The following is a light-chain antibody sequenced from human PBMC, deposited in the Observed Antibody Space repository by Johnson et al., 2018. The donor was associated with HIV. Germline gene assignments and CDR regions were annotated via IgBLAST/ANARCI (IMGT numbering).Light chain of an antibody. J-gene: IGLJ1*01. CDR3: GTWDSSLSAYV. CDR1: NSNIGNNY. CDR2: DNT. Sequence: QSVLTQSPSVSAAPGQKVTISCSGNNSNIGNNYVSWYQQLPGTAPKLLIYDNTKRPSGIPDRFSGSKSGTSATLGITGLQTGDEADYYCGTWDSSLSAYVFGTGTKVTVL. V-gene: IGLV1-51*01.